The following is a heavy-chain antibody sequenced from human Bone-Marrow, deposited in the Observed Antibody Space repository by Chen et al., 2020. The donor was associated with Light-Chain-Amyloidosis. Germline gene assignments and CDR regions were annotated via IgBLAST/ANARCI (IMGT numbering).Heavy chain of an antibody. CDR3: ARRRDGYNFDY. CDR2: IYPDDSDA. D-gene: IGHD5-12*01. Sequence: EVQLEQSGPEVKKPGESLKISCKGSGYTFPNYWIGWVRQMPGKGLEWMGVIYPDDSDARYSPSFEGQVTISADKSITTAYLQWRSLKADTAMYYCARRRDGYNFDYWGQGTLVTVSS. J-gene: IGHJ4*02. CDR1: GYTFPNYW. V-gene: IGHV5-51*01.